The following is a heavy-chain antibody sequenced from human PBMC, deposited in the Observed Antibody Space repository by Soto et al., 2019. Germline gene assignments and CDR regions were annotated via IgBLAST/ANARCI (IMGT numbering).Heavy chain of an antibody. J-gene: IGHJ4*02. D-gene: IGHD1-1*01. Sequence: QVQLQESGPGLVKPSETLSLTCTVSGGSISSYYWSWIRQPPGKGLEWIGYIYYSGSTNYSPSLTSXAXFXXDTRKDQLSLKLSSVTAADTAVYYCASRDAYSFGYWGQGTRVTVSA. CDR1: GGSISSYY. CDR2: IYYSGST. V-gene: IGHV4-59*08. CDR3: ASRDAYSFGY.